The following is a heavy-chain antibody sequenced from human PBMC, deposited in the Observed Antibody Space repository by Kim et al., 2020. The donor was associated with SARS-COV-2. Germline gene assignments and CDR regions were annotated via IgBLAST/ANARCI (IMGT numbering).Heavy chain of an antibody. CDR3: ARDYYGSGSLPYYYYGMDV. CDR1: GGTFSSYA. J-gene: IGHJ6*02. V-gene: IGHV1-69*13. D-gene: IGHD3-10*01. Sequence: SVKVSCKASGGTFSSYAISWVRQAPGQGLEWMGGIIPIFGTANYAQKFQGRVTITADESTSTAYMELSSLRSEDTAVYYCARDYYGSGSLPYYYYGMDVWGQGTTVTVSS. CDR2: IIPIFGTA.